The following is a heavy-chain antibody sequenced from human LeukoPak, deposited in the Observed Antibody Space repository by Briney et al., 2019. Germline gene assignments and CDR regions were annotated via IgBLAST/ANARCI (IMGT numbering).Heavy chain of an antibody. V-gene: IGHV4-4*07. CDR3: ARDRGYSYGPYYFDY. CDR2: IYTSGST. D-gene: IGHD5-18*01. J-gene: IGHJ4*02. CDR1: GASISSYY. Sequence: SETLSLTCTVSGASISSYYWNWIRQPAGKGLEWIGRIYTSGSTNYNPSLKSRVTMSVDTSKNQFSLKLSSVTAADTAVYYCARDRGYSYGPYYFDYWGQGTLVTVSS.